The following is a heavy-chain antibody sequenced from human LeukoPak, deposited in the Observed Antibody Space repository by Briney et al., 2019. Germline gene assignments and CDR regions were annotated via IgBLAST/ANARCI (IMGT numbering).Heavy chain of an antibody. CDR3: ARGLSYDSSGPGGY. CDR1: GYTFTSYG. J-gene: IGHJ4*02. V-gene: IGHV1-18*01. CDR2: ISAYNGNT. D-gene: IGHD3-22*01. Sequence: AASVKVSCKASGYTFTSYGISWVRQAPGQGLEWMGWISAYNGNTNYAQKLQGRVTMTTDTSTSTAYMELRSLRSDDTAVYYCARGLSYDSSGPGGYWGQGTLVTVSS.